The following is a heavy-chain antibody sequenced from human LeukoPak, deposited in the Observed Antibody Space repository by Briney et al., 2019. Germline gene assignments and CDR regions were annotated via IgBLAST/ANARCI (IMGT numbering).Heavy chain of an antibody. CDR2: IIPIFGTA. V-gene: IGHV1-69*05. D-gene: IGHD3-22*01. CDR3: ARLNYYDSSLPGY. Sequence: SVKVSCKASGGTFSSYAISWVRQPQAPGLERMGRIIPIFGTANYAQKFPGRDTITTDESTSTAYIELSSLRSEDTAVYYCARLNYYDSSLPGYWGQGTLVTVSS. J-gene: IGHJ4*02. CDR1: GGTFSSYA.